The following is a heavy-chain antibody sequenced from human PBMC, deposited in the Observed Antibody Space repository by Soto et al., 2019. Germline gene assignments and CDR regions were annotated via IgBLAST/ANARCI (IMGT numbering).Heavy chain of an antibody. Sequence: EASVKVSCKASGGTFSSYAISWVRQAPGQGLEWMGGIIPIFGTANYAQKFQGRVTITADESTSTAYMELSSLRSEDTAVYYCARPTAGGGWLLQYYYYGMDVWGQGTTVTVSS. J-gene: IGHJ6*02. D-gene: IGHD6-19*01. V-gene: IGHV1-69*13. CDR2: IIPIFGTA. CDR3: ARPTAGGGWLLQYYYYGMDV. CDR1: GGTFSSYA.